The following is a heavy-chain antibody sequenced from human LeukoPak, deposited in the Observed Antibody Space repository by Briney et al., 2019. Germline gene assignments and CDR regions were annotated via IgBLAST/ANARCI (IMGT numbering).Heavy chain of an antibody. CDR3: AGLNYDILTGYYRSPNDAFDI. D-gene: IGHD3-9*01. J-gene: IGHJ3*02. CDR2: IYYSGST. V-gene: IGHV4-59*08. Sequence: SETLSLTCTVSGGSISSYYWSWIRQPPGKGLEWIGYIYYSGSTNYNPSLKSRVTISVDTSKNQFSLKLSSVTAADTAVYYCAGLNYDILTGYYRSPNDAFDIWGQGTMVTVSS. CDR1: GGSISSYY.